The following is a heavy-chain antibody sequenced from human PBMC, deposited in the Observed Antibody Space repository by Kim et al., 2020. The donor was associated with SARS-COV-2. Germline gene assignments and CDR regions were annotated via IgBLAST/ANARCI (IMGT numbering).Heavy chain of an antibody. D-gene: IGHD3-10*01. Sequence: KFQGRVTITRNPSASTAYMELSSLRSEDTAVYYCARIKIGGSGRYGMDVWGQGTTVTVSS. J-gene: IGHJ6*02. CDR3: ARIKIGGSGRYGMDV. V-gene: IGHV1-3*01.